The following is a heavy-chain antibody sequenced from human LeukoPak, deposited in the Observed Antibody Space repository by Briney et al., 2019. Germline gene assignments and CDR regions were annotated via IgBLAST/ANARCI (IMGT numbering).Heavy chain of an antibody. V-gene: IGHV3-30-3*01. J-gene: IGHJ6*02. D-gene: IGHD4-23*01. Sequence: GGSLRLSCAASGFTFSSYAMLWVRQAPGKGLEWVAVISYDGSNKYYADSVKGRFTISRDNSKNTLYLQMNSLRAEDTAVYYCAREGNPLGMDVWGQGTTVTVSS. CDR2: ISYDGSNK. CDR1: GFTFSSYA. CDR3: AREGNPLGMDV.